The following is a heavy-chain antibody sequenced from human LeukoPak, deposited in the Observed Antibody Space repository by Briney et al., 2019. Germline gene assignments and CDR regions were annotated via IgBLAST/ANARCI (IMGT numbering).Heavy chain of an antibody. CDR2: ITSSSGYI. J-gene: IGHJ1*01. CDR3: ARANGGNSVEYFQH. Sequence: PGGSLRLSCAASGFTFSSYSMNWVRQAPGKGLEWVSSITSSSGYIYYAASVKGRFTISRDDAENSLSLQMNSLRAEDTAVYYCARANGGNSVEYFQHWGQGTLVTVSS. CDR1: GFTFSSYS. D-gene: IGHD4-23*01. V-gene: IGHV3-21*01.